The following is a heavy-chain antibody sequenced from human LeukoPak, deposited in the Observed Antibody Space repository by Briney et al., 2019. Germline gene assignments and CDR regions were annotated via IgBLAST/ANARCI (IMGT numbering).Heavy chain of an antibody. D-gene: IGHD4-11*01. Sequence: SETLSLTCTVSGGSISSYYWSWIRQPPGKGLEWIGYIYYSGSTNYNPSLKSRVTISVDTSKNQFSLKLSSVTAADTAVYYCASLPTVTTVGYMDVWGKGTTVTVSS. V-gene: IGHV4-59*01. CDR1: GGSISSYY. J-gene: IGHJ6*03. CDR2: IYYSGST. CDR3: ASLPTVTTVGYMDV.